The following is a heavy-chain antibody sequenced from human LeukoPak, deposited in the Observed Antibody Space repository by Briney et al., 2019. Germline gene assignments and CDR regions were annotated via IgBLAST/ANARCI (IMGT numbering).Heavy chain of an antibody. CDR1: GFSFSTYG. CDR2: IWYDGSNK. CDR3: ARDRGCSSTNCYSLFFHY. D-gene: IGHD2-2*01. V-gene: IGHV3-33*01. Sequence: GGSLRLSCAASGFSFSTYGMYWVRQAPRKGLEWVALIWYDGSNKYYADSLKGRFTISRDNSKNTLYLQMNSLRAEDTAVYYCARDRGCSSTNCYSLFFHYWGQGTLVTVSS. J-gene: IGHJ4*02.